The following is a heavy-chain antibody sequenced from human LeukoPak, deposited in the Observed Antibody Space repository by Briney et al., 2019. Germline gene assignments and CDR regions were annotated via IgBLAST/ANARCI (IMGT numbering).Heavy chain of an antibody. D-gene: IGHD6-19*01. CDR1: GGSFSGYY. CDR2: INHRGST. CDR3: AGEYSSGWGGNYFDY. V-gene: IGHV4-34*01. J-gene: IGHJ4*02. Sequence: PSETLFLTCAVYGGSFSGYYWSWIRQPPGKGLEWIGEINHRGSTNYNPSLKSRVTISVDTSKNQFSLKLSSVTAADTAVYYCAGEYSSGWGGNYFDYWGQGTLVTVSS.